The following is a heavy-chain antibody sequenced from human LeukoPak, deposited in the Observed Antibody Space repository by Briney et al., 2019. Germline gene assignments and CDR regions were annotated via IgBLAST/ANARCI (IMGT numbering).Heavy chain of an antibody. V-gene: IGHV4-61*02. Sequence: SETLSLTCTVSGGSISSGSYYWSWIRQPAGKGLEWIGRIYTSGSTNYNPSLKSRVTISVDTSKNQFSLKLSSVTAADTAVYYCARELWFGELWLDPWGQGTLVTVSS. CDR3: ARELWFGELWLDP. CDR2: IYTSGST. CDR1: GGSISSGSYY. D-gene: IGHD3-10*01. J-gene: IGHJ5*02.